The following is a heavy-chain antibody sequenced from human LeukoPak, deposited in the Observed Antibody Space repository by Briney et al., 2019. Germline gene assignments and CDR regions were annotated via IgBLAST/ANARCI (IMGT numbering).Heavy chain of an antibody. CDR2: IYYSGST. D-gene: IGHD3-10*01. CDR3: ARDPVPYYYGSGTPS. Sequence: PSETLSLTCTVSGGSISSSSYYWGWIRQPPGKGLEWIGSIYYSGSTCYNPSLKSRVTISVDTSKNQFSLKLSSVTAADTAVYYCARDPVPYYYGSGTPSWGQGTLVTVSS. J-gene: IGHJ5*02. V-gene: IGHV4-39*07. CDR1: GGSISSSSYY.